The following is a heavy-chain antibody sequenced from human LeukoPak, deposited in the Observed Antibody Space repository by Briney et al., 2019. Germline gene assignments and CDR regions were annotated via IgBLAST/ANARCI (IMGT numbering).Heavy chain of an antibody. CDR2: INPNSGGT. V-gene: IGHV1-2*06. Sequence: ASVKVSCKASGYTFTGYYMHWVRQAPGQGLEWMGRINPNSGGTNYAQKFQGRVTMTRDTSISTAYMELSRLRSDDTAVYYCARDSRRITIFGVVITRNWFDPWGQGTLVTVSS. CDR3: ARDSRRITIFGVVITRNWFDP. CDR1: GYTFTGYY. J-gene: IGHJ5*02. D-gene: IGHD3-3*01.